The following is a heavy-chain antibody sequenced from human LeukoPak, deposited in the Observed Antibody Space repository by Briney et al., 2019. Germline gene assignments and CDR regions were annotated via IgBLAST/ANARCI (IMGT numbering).Heavy chain of an antibody. CDR1: GGTFSSYA. Sequence: GASVKVSCKASGGTFSSYAISWVRQAPGQGLGWMGGIIPIFGTANYAQKFQGRVTITADESTSTAYMELSSLRSEDTAVYYCARDEGPDILTGYYPLRGAFDIWGQGTMVTVSS. V-gene: IGHV1-69*13. CDR2: IIPIFGTA. CDR3: ARDEGPDILTGYYPLRGAFDI. D-gene: IGHD3-9*01. J-gene: IGHJ3*02.